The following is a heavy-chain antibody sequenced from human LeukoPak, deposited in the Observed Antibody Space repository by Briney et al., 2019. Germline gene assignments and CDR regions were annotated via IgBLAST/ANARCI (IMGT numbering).Heavy chain of an antibody. V-gene: IGHV4-4*02. J-gene: IGHJ4*02. CDR2: IYHSGST. CDR3: ARGDSSGWVDY. Sequence: GSLRLSCAASGFTVINNYMSWVRQPPGKGLEWIGEIYHSGSTNYNPSLKSRVTISVDKSKNQFSLKLSSVTAADTAVYYCARGDSSGWVDYWGQGTLVTVSS. CDR1: GFTVINNY. D-gene: IGHD6-19*01.